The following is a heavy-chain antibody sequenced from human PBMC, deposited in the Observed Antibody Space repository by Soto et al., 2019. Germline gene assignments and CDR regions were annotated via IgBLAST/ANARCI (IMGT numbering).Heavy chain of an antibody. CDR3: AREYYYDSSGYGDY. CDR2: ISAYNGNT. CDR1: GYTFTSYG. J-gene: IGHJ4*02. V-gene: IGHV1-18*04. D-gene: IGHD3-22*01. Sequence: ASVKVSCKASGYTFTSYGISWVRQDPGQGLEWMGWISAYNGNTNYAQKLQGRVTMTTDTSTSTAYMELRSLRSDDTAVYYCAREYYYDSSGYGDYWGQGTLVTVSS.